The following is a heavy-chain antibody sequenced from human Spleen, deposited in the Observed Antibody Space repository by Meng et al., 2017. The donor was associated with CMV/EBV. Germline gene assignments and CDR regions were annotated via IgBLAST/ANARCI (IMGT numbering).Heavy chain of an antibody. CDR1: GGSIKSPRYY. Sequence: SETLSLTCTVSGGSIKSPRYYWGWIRQSPGKGLEWIGSIYYTGSTYYNPSLRSRVTISVDTSKNQISLRLNSVTAADTAVYYCARENCSSTSCYAYYFYGMDVWGQGTTVTVSS. CDR2: IYYTGST. CDR3: ARENCSSTSCYAYYFYGMDV. J-gene: IGHJ6*02. V-gene: IGHV4-39*07. D-gene: IGHD2-2*01.